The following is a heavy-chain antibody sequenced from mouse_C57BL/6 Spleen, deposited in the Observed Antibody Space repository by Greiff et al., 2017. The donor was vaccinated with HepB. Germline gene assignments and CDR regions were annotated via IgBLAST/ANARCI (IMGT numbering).Heavy chain of an antibody. V-gene: IGHV1-22*01. CDR3: AKDVLTGSDY. CDR1: GYTFTDYN. D-gene: IGHD4-1*01. Sequence: VQLQQSGPELVKPGASVKMSCKASGYTFTDYNMHWVKQSHGKSLEWIGYINPNNGGTSYNQKFKGKATLTVNKASSTAYMELRSLTSEDSAVYYCAKDVLTGSDYWGQGTTLTVSS. CDR2: INPNNGGT. J-gene: IGHJ2*01.